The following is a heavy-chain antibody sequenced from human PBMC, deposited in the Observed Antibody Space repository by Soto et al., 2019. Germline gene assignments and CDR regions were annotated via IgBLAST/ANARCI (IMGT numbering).Heavy chain of an antibody. V-gene: IGHV3-30-3*01. CDR3: ARDGYSGRSDGFDI. CDR1: GFTFSAYT. D-gene: IGHD1-26*01. J-gene: IGHJ3*02. CDR2: ISYDGNNE. Sequence: QVQLVESGGGVVQPGRSLRLSCAASGFTFSAYTMHWVRQPPGKGLEWVAVISYDGNNERYTDPVKGRFTVSRDNSKSTLYLQMNSLKSEDTAVYYCARDGYSGRSDGFDIWGQGTMVTV.